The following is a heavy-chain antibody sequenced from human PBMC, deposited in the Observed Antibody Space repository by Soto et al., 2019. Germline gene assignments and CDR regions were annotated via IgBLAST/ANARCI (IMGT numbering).Heavy chain of an antibody. CDR1: GGTFSSYA. Sequence: QVQLVQSGAAVKKPGSSVKVSCKASGGTFSSYAISWVRQAPGQGLEWMGGIIPIFGTANYAQKFQGRVTITADESTSTAYMELSSLRSEDTAVYYCARYCISTSCYSYYYYGMDVWGQGTTVTVSS. CDR2: IIPIFGTA. J-gene: IGHJ6*02. D-gene: IGHD2-2*01. CDR3: ARYCISTSCYSYYYYGMDV. V-gene: IGHV1-69*12.